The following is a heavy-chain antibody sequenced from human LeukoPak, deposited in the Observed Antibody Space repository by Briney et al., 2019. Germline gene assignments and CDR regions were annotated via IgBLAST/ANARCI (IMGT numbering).Heavy chain of an antibody. D-gene: IGHD1-26*01. CDR2: MNPNSGNT. CDR3: ARGSGSYYDKNYFDY. J-gene: IGHJ4*02. V-gene: IGHV1-8*03. CDR1: GYTFTSYD. Sequence: ASVKVSCKASGYTFTSYDINWVRQATGQGLEWMGWMNPNSGNTGYAQKFQGRVTITRNTSISTAYMELSSLRSEDTAVYYCARGSGSYYDKNYFDYWGQGTLVTVSS.